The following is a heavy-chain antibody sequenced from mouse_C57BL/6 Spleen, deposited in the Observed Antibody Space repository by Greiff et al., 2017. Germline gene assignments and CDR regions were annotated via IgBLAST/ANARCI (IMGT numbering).Heavy chain of an antibody. J-gene: IGHJ1*03. CDR3: AKGGYYGSSYEWYFDV. V-gene: IGHV1-61*01. D-gene: IGHD1-1*01. Sequence: QVQLQQPGAELVRPGSSVKLSCKASGYTFTSYWMDWVKQRPGQGLEWIGNIYPSDSETHYNQQFKDKAKLTVDKSSSTAYMQLSSLTSEDSAVYYCAKGGYYGSSYEWYFDVWGTGTTVTVSS. CDR1: GYTFTSYW. CDR2: IYPSDSET.